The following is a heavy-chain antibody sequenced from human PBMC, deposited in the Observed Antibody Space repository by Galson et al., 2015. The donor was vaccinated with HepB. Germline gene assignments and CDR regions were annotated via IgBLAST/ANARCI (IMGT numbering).Heavy chain of an antibody. V-gene: IGHV7-4-1*02. J-gene: IGHJ5*02. CDR1: GYTFTSYA. Sequence: SVKVSCKASGYTFTSYAMNWVRQAPGQGLEWMGWINTNTGNPTYAQGFTGRFVFSLDTSVSTAYLQISSLKAEDTAVYYCARGPRRGDYYDSSGSHNWLDPWGQGTLVTVSS. CDR3: ARGPRRGDYYDSSGSHNWLDP. CDR2: INTNTGNP. D-gene: IGHD3-22*01.